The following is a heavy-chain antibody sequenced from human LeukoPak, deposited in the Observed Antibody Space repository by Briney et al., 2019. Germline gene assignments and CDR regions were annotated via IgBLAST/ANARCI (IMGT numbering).Heavy chain of an antibody. J-gene: IGHJ4*02. V-gene: IGHV4-61*01. Sequence: PSESLSHTCTVSGGSVSSGSYYWSWIRQPPGKGLDWFGYIYYSGSTNYNPSLKSRVTISVDTSKNQFSLKLSSVTAADTAVYYCARWSEWVRQIDYWGQGTLVTVSS. CDR1: GGSVSSGSYY. CDR2: IYYSGST. CDR3: ARWSEWVRQIDY. D-gene: IGHD1-26*01.